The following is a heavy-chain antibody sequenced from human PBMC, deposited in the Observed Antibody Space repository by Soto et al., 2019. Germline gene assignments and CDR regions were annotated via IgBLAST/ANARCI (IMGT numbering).Heavy chain of an antibody. CDR3: ASPVECSTTSCIR. CDR2: INAGNDNT. V-gene: IGHV1-3*01. CDR1: GYTFTSYA. D-gene: IGHD2-2*01. Sequence: ASVKVSCKASGYTFTSYAMHWVRQAPGQRLEWMGWINAGNDNTKYSQKFQGRFTISRDNAKNSLHLQMNSLRAEDTAVYYCASPVECSTTSCIRWGQGTLVTVSS. J-gene: IGHJ4*02.